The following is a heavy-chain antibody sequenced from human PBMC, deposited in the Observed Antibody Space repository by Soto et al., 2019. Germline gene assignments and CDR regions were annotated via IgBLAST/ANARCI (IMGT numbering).Heavy chain of an antibody. CDR2: IYYSGST. D-gene: IGHD5-12*01. CDR1: GGSISSYY. V-gene: IGHV4-59*01. Sequence: PSETLSLTCTVSGGSISSYYWSWIRQPPGKGLEWIGYIYYSGSTNYNPSLKSRVTISVDTSKNQFSLKLSSVTAADTAVYYCARESRRDGYSGSGEFDYWGQGPLVTVSS. CDR3: ARESRRDGYSGSGEFDY. J-gene: IGHJ4*02.